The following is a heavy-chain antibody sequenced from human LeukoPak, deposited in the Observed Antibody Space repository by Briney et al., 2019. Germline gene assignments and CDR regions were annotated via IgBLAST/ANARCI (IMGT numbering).Heavy chain of an antibody. J-gene: IGHJ4*02. CDR3: ATSPGIAAPSGYYFDH. CDR2: INTNTGNP. Sequence: GASVKVSRKASGYTFNTYAMNWVRQAPGQGPEWMGWINTNTGNPTYAQGFTGRFVFSLDTSVSTAYLQISSLKAEDTAVYYCATSPGIAAPSGYYFDHWGQGTLVTVSS. V-gene: IGHV7-4-1*02. D-gene: IGHD6-13*01. CDR1: GYTFNTYA.